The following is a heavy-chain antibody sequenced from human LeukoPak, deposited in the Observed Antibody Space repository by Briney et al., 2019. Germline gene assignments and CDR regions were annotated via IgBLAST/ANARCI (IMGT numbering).Heavy chain of an antibody. J-gene: IGHJ4*02. Sequence: GGSLRLSCAASGFTFSSYAMSWVRQAPGKGLAWVSGISGSGGSAHYADSVKGRFTISRDSSKNTLFLQMNRLRPEDAAVYYCAKAPVTTCRGAFCYPFDYWGLGTLVTVSS. V-gene: IGHV3-23*01. D-gene: IGHD2-15*01. CDR1: GFTFSSYA. CDR3: AKAPVTTCRGAFCYPFDY. CDR2: ISGSGGSA.